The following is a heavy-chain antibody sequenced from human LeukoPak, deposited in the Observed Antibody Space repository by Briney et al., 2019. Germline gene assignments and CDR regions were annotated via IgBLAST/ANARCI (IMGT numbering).Heavy chain of an antibody. V-gene: IGHV3-30*04. Sequence: GGSLRLSCAASGFTFSTYAMHWVRQAPGKGLEWVAVLSYDARDMHYADSVRGRFTISRDNSKNTLYLQMNSLRAEDTSIYYCARDDPGGIDYWGQGTLVTVSS. J-gene: IGHJ4*02. CDR3: ARDDPGGIDY. D-gene: IGHD3-16*01. CDR2: LSYDARDM. CDR1: GFTFSTYA.